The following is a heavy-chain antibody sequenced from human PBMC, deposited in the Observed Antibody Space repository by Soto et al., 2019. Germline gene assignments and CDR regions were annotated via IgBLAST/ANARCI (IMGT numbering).Heavy chain of an antibody. CDR1: GFTFSSYW. V-gene: IGHV3-7*05. CDR2: IKQDGSEK. Sequence: GGSLRLSCAASGFTFSSYWMSWVRQAPGKGLEWVANIKQDGSEKYYVDSVKGRFTISRDNAKNSLYLQMNSLRAEETAVYYCARESVGIQQLVRYYYYGMDVWGQGTTVTVSS. D-gene: IGHD6-13*01. CDR3: ARESVGIQQLVRYYYYGMDV. J-gene: IGHJ6*02.